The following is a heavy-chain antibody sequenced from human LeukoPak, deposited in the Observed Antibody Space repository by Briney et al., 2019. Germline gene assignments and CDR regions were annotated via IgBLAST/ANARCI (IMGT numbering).Heavy chain of an antibody. CDR3: AKDYCGGDCYSGWYFDL. V-gene: IGHV3-9*01. Sequence: GGSLRLSCAASGFTFDDYAMHWVRHAPGKGLEWVSGISYNSDTIAYADSVRGRFTISRDNAKNSLYLQMNSLRAEDTALYYCAKDYCGGDCYSGWYFDLWGRGTLVTVSS. J-gene: IGHJ2*01. CDR1: GFTFDDYA. D-gene: IGHD2-21*02. CDR2: ISYNSDTI.